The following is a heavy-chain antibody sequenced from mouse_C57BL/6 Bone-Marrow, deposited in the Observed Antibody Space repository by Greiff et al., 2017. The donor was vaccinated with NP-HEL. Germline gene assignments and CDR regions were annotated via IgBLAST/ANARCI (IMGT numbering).Heavy chain of an antibody. J-gene: IGHJ4*01. CDR1: GFSLTSYG. CDR3: ASFYDYGGPYAMDY. CDR2: IWSGGST. Sequence: VQLVESGPGLVQPSQSLSITCTVSGFSLTSYGVHWVRQSPGKGLEWLGVIWSGGSTDYNAAFISRLSISKDNSKSQVFFKMNSLQADDTAIYYCASFYDYGGPYAMDYWGQGTSVTVSS. V-gene: IGHV2-2*01. D-gene: IGHD2-4*01.